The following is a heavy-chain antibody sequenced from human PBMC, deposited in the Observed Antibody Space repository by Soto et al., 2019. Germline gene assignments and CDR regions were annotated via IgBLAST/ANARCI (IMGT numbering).Heavy chain of an antibody. CDR3: ARDCGGWNYYYYYGMDV. Sequence: QVQLVESGGGVVQPGGSLRLSCAASGFTFSSYAMHWVRQAPGKGLEWVAVISYDGSNKYYADSVKGRFTISRDNSKNTLYLQMNSLRAEDTAVYYCARDCGGWNYYYYYGMDVWGQGTTVTVSS. V-gene: IGHV3-30-3*01. J-gene: IGHJ6*02. D-gene: IGHD2-21*01. CDR2: ISYDGSNK. CDR1: GFTFSSYA.